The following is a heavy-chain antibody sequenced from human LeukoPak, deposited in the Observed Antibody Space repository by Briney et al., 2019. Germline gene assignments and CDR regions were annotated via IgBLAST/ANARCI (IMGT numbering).Heavy chain of an antibody. Sequence: SETLSLTCTVSGGTISRYYWSWIRQPPGKGPEWIAYIDYIGSTNYNPSLKSRLTISLDASKNQFSLKLSSVTAADTAVYYCTRDRRRDLLHAFDIWGQGTMVTVSS. D-gene: IGHD1-26*01. CDR1: GGTISRYY. V-gene: IGHV4-59*01. CDR3: TRDRRRDLLHAFDI. CDR2: IDYIGST. J-gene: IGHJ3*02.